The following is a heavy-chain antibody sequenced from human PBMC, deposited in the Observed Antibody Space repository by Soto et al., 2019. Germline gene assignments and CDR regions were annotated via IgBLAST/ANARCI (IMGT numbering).Heavy chain of an antibody. CDR3: VRQGIGVLHGLVDV. J-gene: IGHJ6*02. V-gene: IGHV4-4*09. Sequence: QVQLQESGPGLVKPSETLSLTCTVSGDSISSYNLAWIRQPPGKGLEWIGYFRSGGGTSYNPSLKSRVAISADTSTRQSSLRLSSVTAADTAVYYCVRQGIGVLHGLVDVWGQGTTVTVSS. D-gene: IGHD3-10*01. CDR1: GDSISSYN. CDR2: FRSGGGT.